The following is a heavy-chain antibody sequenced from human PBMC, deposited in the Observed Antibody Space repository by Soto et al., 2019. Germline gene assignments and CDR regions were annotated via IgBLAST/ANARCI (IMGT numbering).Heavy chain of an antibody. D-gene: IGHD1-1*01. CDR2: LYDLDGS. V-gene: IGHV3-53*01. J-gene: IGHJ3*01. CDR1: GFTISGKKF. CDR3: ATWHEREHAYDV. Sequence: GGSLRLSCAAFGFTISGKKFVAWVRQAPGKGLEWVSALYDLDGSFYAASVKGRFTTSSDSSKTTVYPQMNDLRPDDTAVYYCATWHEREHAYDVWGQGTTVTVSS.